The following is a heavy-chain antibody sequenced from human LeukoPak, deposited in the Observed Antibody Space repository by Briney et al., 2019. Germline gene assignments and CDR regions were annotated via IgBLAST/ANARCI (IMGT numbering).Heavy chain of an antibody. J-gene: IGHJ4*02. CDR3: AKEYDSGGYGAYFDY. V-gene: IGHV3-30*18. CDR2: ISFDGRTK. Sequence: GGSLRLSCTASKFTFSNYGMQWVRQAPGKGLEWVVVISFDGRTKYYADSVKGRFTLSRDNSRNTLDLQMNSLGPEDTAVYYCAKEYDSGGYGAYFDYWGRGTLVTVSS. D-gene: IGHD3-10*01. CDR1: KFTFSNYG.